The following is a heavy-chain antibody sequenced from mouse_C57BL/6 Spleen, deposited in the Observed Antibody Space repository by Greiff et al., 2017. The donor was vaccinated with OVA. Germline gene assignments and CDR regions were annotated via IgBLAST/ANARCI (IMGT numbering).Heavy chain of an antibody. J-gene: IGHJ2*01. V-gene: IGHV1-62-2*01. CDR3: ARHEGGTGTFDY. CDR2: FYPGSGSI. D-gene: IGHD4-1*01. Sequence: QVQLKESGAELVKPGASVKLSCTASGYTFTEYTIHWVNQRPGQGLEWIGWFYPGSGSIKYNEKFKDKATLTADKSSSTVYMVLSRLTSEDSAVFFCARHEGGTGTFDYWGQGTTLTVSS. CDR1: GYTFTEYT.